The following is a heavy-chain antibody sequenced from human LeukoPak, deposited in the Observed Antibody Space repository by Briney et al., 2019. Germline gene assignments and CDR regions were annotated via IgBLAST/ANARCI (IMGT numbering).Heavy chain of an antibody. D-gene: IGHD2-2*01. CDR1: GFAFNMFA. V-gene: IGHV3-48*01. Sequence: GGSLRLSCAGTGFAFNMFAIDWVRQAPGRGLEWISYIRGSSTTIYYADSVKGRFTISRDNAKNSLYLQMNSLRAEDTAVYFCARDSRSHCGTAACYGPYFDYWGQGTLVTVSS. CDR3: ARDSRSHCGTAACYGPYFDY. J-gene: IGHJ4*02. CDR2: IRGSSTTI.